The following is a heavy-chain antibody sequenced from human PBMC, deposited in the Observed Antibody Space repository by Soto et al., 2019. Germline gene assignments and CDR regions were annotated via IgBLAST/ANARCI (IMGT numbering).Heavy chain of an antibody. CDR1: GGSISNHY. J-gene: IGHJ4*02. CDR2: IYYNGNT. D-gene: IGHD7-27*01. V-gene: IGHV4-59*11. CDR3: TRANWYSEY. Sequence: QVQLQESGPGLVKPSETLSLTCTVSGGSISNHYWSWIRQPPGKGLDWIGYIYYNGNTNYNPPLKSRVTMSVDTSKNQISLKLSSVTAADTAVYYCTRANWYSEYWGQGTLVTVSS.